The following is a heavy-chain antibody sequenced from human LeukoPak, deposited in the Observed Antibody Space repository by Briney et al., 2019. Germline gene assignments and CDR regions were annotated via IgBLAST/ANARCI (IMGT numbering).Heavy chain of an antibody. J-gene: IGHJ6*04. Sequence: GGSLRLSCAASGFTFSSYSMNWVRQAPGKGLEWVSSISSSSSYIYYADSVKGRFTISRDNAKNSLYLQMNSLRAEDTAVYYCARGYCSSTSCPDCLVRYYGMDVWGKGTTVTVSS. CDR2: ISSSSSYI. V-gene: IGHV3-21*01. D-gene: IGHD2-2*01. CDR3: ARGYCSSTSCPDCLVRYYGMDV. CDR1: GFTFSSYS.